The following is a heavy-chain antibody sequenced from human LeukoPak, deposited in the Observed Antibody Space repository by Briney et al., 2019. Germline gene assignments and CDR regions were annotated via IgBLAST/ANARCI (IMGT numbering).Heavy chain of an antibody. CDR3: FDP. V-gene: IGHV3-53*05. CDR2: IYSGGST. Sequence: PGGSLRLSCAASGFTVSSDYMSSVRQAPGKGLEWVSVIYSGGSTYYADSVKGRFTISRDKSKNTVYLQMNSLRFEDTAMYYWFDPWGQGTLVTVSS. J-gene: IGHJ5*02. CDR1: GFTVSSDY.